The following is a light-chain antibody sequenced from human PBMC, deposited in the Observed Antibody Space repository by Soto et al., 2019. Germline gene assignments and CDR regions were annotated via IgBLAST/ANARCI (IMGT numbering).Light chain of an antibody. CDR2: DAS. CDR1: QSISSW. V-gene: IGKV1-5*01. J-gene: IGKJ1*01. CDR3: QQYNSYLTWT. Sequence: DIQMTQSPSTLSASVGDRITITCRASQSISSWLAWYQQKPGKAPKLLIYDASSLESGVPSRFSGSGSGTEFTLTISILQPDDFATYYCQQYNSYLTWTFGQGTKVDIK.